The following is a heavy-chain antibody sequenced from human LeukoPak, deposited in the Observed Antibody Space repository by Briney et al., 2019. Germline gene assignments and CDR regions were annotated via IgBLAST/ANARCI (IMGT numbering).Heavy chain of an antibody. V-gene: IGHV3-30*03. Sequence: GGSLRLSCAASGFTFSSYGMHWVRQAPGKGLEWVAVISYDGSNNYYADSVKGRFTISRDNSKNTLYLQMNSLRAEDTAVYYCARGGHLAAADLPTGDFWGQGTLVTVSS. CDR2: ISYDGSNN. J-gene: IGHJ4*02. CDR1: GFTFSSYG. D-gene: IGHD6-13*01. CDR3: ARGGHLAAADLPTGDF.